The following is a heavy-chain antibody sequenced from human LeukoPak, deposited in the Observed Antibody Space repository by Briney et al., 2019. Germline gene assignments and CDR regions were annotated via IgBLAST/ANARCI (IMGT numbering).Heavy chain of an antibody. CDR1: GFTFSLYS. V-gene: IGHV3-48*01. Sequence: GGSLRLSCAASGFTFSLYSMNWVRQAPGKGLEWVSYITSGSSTIYYAESVRGRFTISRDNAKNSLFLQMNSLRAEDTAVYYCARDPVEWEQLLDYWGQGTLVTVSS. J-gene: IGHJ4*02. D-gene: IGHD1-26*01. CDR3: ARDPVEWEQLLDY. CDR2: ITSGSSTI.